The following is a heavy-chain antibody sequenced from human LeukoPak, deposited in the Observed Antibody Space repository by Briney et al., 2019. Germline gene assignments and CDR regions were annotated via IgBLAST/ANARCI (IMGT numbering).Heavy chain of an antibody. CDR2: IYYSGST. CDR3: ARMYYYGSGSYFYYYYGMDV. V-gene: IGHV4-59*01. D-gene: IGHD3-10*01. Sequence: SETLSLTCTVSGGSISSYYWSWIRQPPGKGLEWIGYIYYSGSTNYNPSLKSRVTISVDTSKNQFSLKLSSVTAADTAVYYCARMYYYGSGSYFYYYYGMDVWGRGTTVTVSS. CDR1: GGSISSYY. J-gene: IGHJ6*02.